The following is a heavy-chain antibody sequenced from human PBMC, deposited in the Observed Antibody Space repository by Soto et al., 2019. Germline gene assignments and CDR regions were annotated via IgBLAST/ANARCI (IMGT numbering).Heavy chain of an antibody. J-gene: IGHJ5*02. Sequence: SETLSLTCTVSGGSISSYYWSWIRQHTGKGLEWIGYIYYSGSTNYNPSLKSRVTISGDTSKNQFSLKLSSVTAADTAVYYCARGGGMYYYGSGSYEYNRFDPWGQGTLATVSS. CDR1: GGSISSYY. V-gene: IGHV4-59*01. CDR3: ARGGGMYYYGSGSYEYNRFDP. D-gene: IGHD3-10*01. CDR2: IYYSGST.